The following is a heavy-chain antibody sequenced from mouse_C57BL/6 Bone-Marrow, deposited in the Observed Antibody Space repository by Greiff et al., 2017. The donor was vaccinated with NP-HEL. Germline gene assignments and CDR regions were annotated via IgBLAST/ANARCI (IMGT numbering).Heavy chain of an antibody. D-gene: IGHD1-1*01. V-gene: IGHV1-69*01. CDR1: GYTFTSYW. CDR2: IDPSDSYT. CDR3: ARGATVEAANDY. Sequence: QVQLQQPGAELVMPGASVKLSCKASGYTFTSYWMHWVKQRPGQGLEWIGDIDPSDSYTNYNQKFKGKSTLTVDKSSSTAYLQLSSLTSEDSAVYYCARGATVEAANDYWGQGTTLTVSS. J-gene: IGHJ2*01.